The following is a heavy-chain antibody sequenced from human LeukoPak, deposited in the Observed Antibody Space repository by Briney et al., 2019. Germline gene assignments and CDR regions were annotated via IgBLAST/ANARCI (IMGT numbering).Heavy chain of an antibody. Sequence: SETLSLTCSVSNGSIGSTNYYWAWIRQPPGKGLDWIGSIYYSGSTYYNPSLKSRVTISVDTSKNQFSLRLSSVTAADTAVYYCARHRTGSYPVGFDPWGQGTLVTVSS. J-gene: IGHJ5*02. CDR3: ARHRTGSYPVGFDP. V-gene: IGHV4-39*01. CDR2: IYYSGST. CDR1: NGSIGSTNYY. D-gene: IGHD1-26*01.